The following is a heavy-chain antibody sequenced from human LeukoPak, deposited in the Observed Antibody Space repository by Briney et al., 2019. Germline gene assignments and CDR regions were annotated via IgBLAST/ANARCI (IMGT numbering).Heavy chain of an antibody. D-gene: IGHD6-13*01. V-gene: IGHV1-2*02. CDR1: GYTFIGYY. CDR3: AGEKAAGIPGLDAFDI. CDR2: INPNSGAT. J-gene: IGHJ3*02. Sequence: ASVKVSCKASGYTFIGYYIHWVRQAPGQGLEWMGWINPNSGATNYAQKFQGRVTMTRDTSINTAYMELSRLRSDDTAVYYCAGEKAAGIPGLDAFDIWGQGTMVTVSS.